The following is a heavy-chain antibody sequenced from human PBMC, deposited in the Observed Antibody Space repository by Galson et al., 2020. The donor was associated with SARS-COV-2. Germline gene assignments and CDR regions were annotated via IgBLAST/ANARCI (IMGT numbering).Heavy chain of an antibody. CDR1: GGTFSSYA. D-gene: IGHD3-16*01. CDR3: ARDARTDDEWGSREDHYFNVNMDG. V-gene: IGHV1-69*10. J-gene: IGHJ6*03. Sequence: SVKVSCKASGGTFSSYAISWVRQAPGQGLEWMGGIIPILGIANYAQKFQGRVTITADKSTSTAYMELSSLRSEDTAMYYCARDARTDDEWGSREDHYFNVNMDGWGKGPTVTVSS. CDR2: IIPILGIA.